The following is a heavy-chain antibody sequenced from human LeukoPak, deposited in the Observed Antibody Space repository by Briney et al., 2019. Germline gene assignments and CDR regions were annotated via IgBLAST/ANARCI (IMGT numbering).Heavy chain of an antibody. CDR3: ARVGYYPFDI. V-gene: IGHV4-59*01. J-gene: IGHJ3*02. CDR2: IHYTGST. CDR1: AGSIISYY. D-gene: IGHD2/OR15-2a*01. Sequence: PSETLSLTCTVSAGSIISYYVSWIRQPPGKGLEWIGYIHYTGSTNQNPSLKSRVTISVDTSKNQFSLNLSPVTAADTAVYYCARVGYYPFDIWGRGTMVTVSS.